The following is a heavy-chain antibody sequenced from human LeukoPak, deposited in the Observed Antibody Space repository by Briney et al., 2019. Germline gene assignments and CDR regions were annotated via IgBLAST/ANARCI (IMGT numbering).Heavy chain of an antibody. Sequence: HPGGSLRLSCAASGFTFSNYAIHWVRQSPVKGLEWLAVIWNDGSYKYNADSVKGRFTISRDNSKNTLYLQMNSLTAEDTAVYYCARVHCSTTNCYENYFDYWGQGTPVTVSS. CDR2: IWNDGSYK. CDR3: ARVHCSTTNCYENYFDY. CDR1: GFTFSNYA. V-gene: IGHV3-33*01. J-gene: IGHJ4*02. D-gene: IGHD2-2*01.